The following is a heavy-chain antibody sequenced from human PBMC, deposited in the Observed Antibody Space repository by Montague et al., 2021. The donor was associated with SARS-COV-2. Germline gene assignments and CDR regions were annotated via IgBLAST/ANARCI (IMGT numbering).Heavy chain of an antibody. CDR2: VHYSGRP. J-gene: IGHJ4*02. Sequence: SETLSLTCTVSGGSISSYYWSWIRQPPGKGLEWIGCVHYSGRPYYNPSLKSRVTIYVDTSKNQLSLKLSSVTAADTAVYYCTRHVHMTWPEPSPGFDYWGQGTLVTVSS. V-gene: IGHV4-59*05. CDR3: TRHVHMTWPEPSPGFDY. CDR1: GGSISSYY. D-gene: IGHD1-1*01.